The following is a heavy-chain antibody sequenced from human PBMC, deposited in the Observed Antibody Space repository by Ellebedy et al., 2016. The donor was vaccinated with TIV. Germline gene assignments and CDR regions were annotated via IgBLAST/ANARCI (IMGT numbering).Heavy chain of an antibody. V-gene: IGHV1-18*01. CDR2: ISTHNGNT. Sequence: ASVKVSCKTNGYPFTQFGIGWVRQAPGQGLEWMGWISTHNGNTKYSQKVQGRVTMTTDTSTSTAFMEVRSLTSDDTAIYYCARTFGDFDFWGQGTLVTVSS. CDR3: ARTFGDFDF. D-gene: IGHD3-3*01. J-gene: IGHJ4*02. CDR1: GYPFTQFG.